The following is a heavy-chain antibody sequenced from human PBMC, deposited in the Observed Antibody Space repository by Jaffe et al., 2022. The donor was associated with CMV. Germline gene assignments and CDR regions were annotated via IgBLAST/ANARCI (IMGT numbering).Heavy chain of an antibody. V-gene: IGHV1-46*01. CDR3: ARGRNVVRGPDAFDI. CDR2: INPSGGST. CDR1: GYTFTSYY. Sequence: QVQLVQSGAEVKKPGASVKVSCKASGYTFTSYYMHWVRQAPGQGLEWMGIINPSGGSTSYAQKFQGRVTMTRDTSTSTVYMELSSLRSEDTAVYYCARGRNVVRGPDAFDIWGQGTMVTVSS. J-gene: IGHJ3*02. D-gene: IGHD3-10*01.